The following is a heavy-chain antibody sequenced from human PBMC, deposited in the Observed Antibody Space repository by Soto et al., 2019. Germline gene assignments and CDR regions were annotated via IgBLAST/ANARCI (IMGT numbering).Heavy chain of an antibody. D-gene: IGHD2-2*01. J-gene: IGHJ3*02. CDR1: CDSIRSSSHY. CDR2: FYYSGSP. CDR3: ASYQQSYAFDI. Sequence: PSDTLSLTCTVSCDSIRSSSHYWALKRQPPGKGLEWIGGFYYSGSPYYNPSLKSRVTMSVDTSKNQFSLKLSSVTAADTAVYYCASYQQSYAFDIWGQGTMVTVSS. V-gene: IGHV4-39*07.